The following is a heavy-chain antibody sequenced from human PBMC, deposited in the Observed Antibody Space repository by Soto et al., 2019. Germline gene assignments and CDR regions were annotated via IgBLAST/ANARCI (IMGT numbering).Heavy chain of an antibody. CDR1: GGSFSGYY. D-gene: IGHD3-3*01. CDR3: ARSWYYDFWSGYSEFDY. Sequence: SETLSLTCAVYGGSFSGYYWSWIRQPPGKGLEWIGEINHSGSTNYNPSLKSRVTISVGTSKNQFSLKLSSVTAADTAVYYCARSWYYDFWSGYSEFDYWGQGTLVTVSS. CDR2: INHSGST. J-gene: IGHJ4*02. V-gene: IGHV4-34*01.